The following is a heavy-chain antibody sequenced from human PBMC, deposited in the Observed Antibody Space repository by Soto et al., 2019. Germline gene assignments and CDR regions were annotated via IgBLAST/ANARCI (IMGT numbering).Heavy chain of an antibody. D-gene: IGHD3-9*01. J-gene: IGHJ2*01. Sequence: QEQLVESGGGVVQPGRSLRLSCAASGFIFSNYGMHWVRQAPGKGLEWVAFIWYDGSNKYYADSVKGRFTISRDNSKNTLFGQMNSLRAEDTAVYYCARGPIILTGYTHWYFDLWGRGPLVTVSS. CDR3: ARGPIILTGYTHWYFDL. V-gene: IGHV3-33*01. CDR2: IWYDGSNK. CDR1: GFIFSNYG.